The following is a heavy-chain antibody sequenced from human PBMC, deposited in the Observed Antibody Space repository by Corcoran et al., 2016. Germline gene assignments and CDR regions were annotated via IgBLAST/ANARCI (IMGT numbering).Heavy chain of an antibody. V-gene: IGHV4-34*01. CDR3: ARASIAAAGPINGMDV. CDR1: GGSFSGYY. CDR2: INHSGST. J-gene: IGHJ6*02. D-gene: IGHD6-13*01. Sequence: QVQLQQWGAGLLKPSETLSLTCAVYGGSFSGYYWSWIRQPPGTGLEWIGEINHSGSTNYNPSLKSRVTISVDTSKNQFSLKLSSVTAADTAVYYCARASIAAAGPINGMDVWGQGTTVTVSS.